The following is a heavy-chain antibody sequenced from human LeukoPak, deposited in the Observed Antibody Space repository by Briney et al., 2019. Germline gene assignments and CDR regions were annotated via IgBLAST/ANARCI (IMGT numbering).Heavy chain of an antibody. CDR2: IKGSGGDP. CDR3: AKGGHDFNPFYW. CDR1: GFTFSTYA. V-gene: IGHV3-23*01. Sequence: PGGSLRLSCAASGFTFSTYAMGWVRQAPGKGLEWVSSIKGSGGDPFYADSVKGRFTISRDNSKNMLFLQLNSLRAEDSGVYYCAKGGHDFNPFYWWGQGTLVTVSS. D-gene: IGHD2-21*02. J-gene: IGHJ4*02.